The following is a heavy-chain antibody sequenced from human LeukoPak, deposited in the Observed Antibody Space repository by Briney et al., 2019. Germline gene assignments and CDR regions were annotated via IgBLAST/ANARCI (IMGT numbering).Heavy chain of an antibody. CDR1: RFTFSSYG. D-gene: IGHD3-22*01. CDR2: ISYGGSNK. Sequence: GVSLTLSCAASRFTFSSYGMHWLRQAPGKGLEGVAVISYGGSNKYYADSVRGRFTISRDNSKNTLYLQMNSLRAEDTAVYYCAKDGSKMYYYDSSGYYYCPGGMDVWGQGTTVTVSS. V-gene: IGHV3-30*18. CDR3: AKDGSKMYYYDSSGYYYCPGGMDV. J-gene: IGHJ6*02.